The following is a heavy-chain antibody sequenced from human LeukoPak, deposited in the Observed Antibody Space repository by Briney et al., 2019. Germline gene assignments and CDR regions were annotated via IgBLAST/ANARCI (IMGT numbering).Heavy chain of an antibody. CDR3: ARCCGSTSCYTKIAARPGYYYYGMDV. CDR1: GFTFSSYS. V-gene: IGHV3-21*01. Sequence: PGGSLRLSCAASGFTFSSYSMNWVRQAPGKGLEWVSSISSSSSYIYYADSVKGRFTISRDNAKNSLYLQMNSLRAEDTAVYYCARCCGSTSCYTKIAARPGYYYYGMDVWGQGTTVTVSS. J-gene: IGHJ6*02. CDR2: ISSSSSYI. D-gene: IGHD2-2*02.